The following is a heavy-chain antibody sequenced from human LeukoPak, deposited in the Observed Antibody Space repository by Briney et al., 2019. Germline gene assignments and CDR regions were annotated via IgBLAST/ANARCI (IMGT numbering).Heavy chain of an antibody. D-gene: IGHD3-22*01. V-gene: IGHV3-7*01. CDR2: TRQDGSEK. CDR3: ARDSPTSMIVNGFFAS. Sequence: QPGGSLRLSCTASGFTFSSYWMSWVRQAPGKGLEWVATTRQDGSEKYYVDSVKGRFTIFRDNAKNSLYLQMSSLRADDTAVYYCARDSPTSMIVNGFFASWGPGTQVTVSS. CDR1: GFTFSSYW. J-gene: IGHJ4*02.